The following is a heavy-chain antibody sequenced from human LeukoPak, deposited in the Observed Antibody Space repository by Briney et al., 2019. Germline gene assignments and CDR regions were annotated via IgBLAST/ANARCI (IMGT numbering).Heavy chain of an antibody. Sequence: GGSLRLSCAASGFTVSNYWMHWVRQAPGKGLVWVSRLNSDGSSTNYADSVKGRFTISRDNAKNTLYLQMNSLRDEDTAVFYCARSRYDYIWGIDYWGQGTLVTISS. V-gene: IGHV3-74*01. CDR1: GFTVSNYW. CDR3: ARSRYDYIWGIDY. J-gene: IGHJ4*02. D-gene: IGHD3-16*01. CDR2: LNSDGSST.